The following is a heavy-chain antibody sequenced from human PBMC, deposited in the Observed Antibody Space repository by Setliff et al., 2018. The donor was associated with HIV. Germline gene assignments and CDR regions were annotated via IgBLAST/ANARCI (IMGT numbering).Heavy chain of an antibody. CDR3: ARSPRIGVAGEFEY. J-gene: IGHJ4*02. CDR2: IYTSGST. D-gene: IGHD6-19*01. CDR1: GGSIRSYY. V-gene: IGHV4-4*09. Sequence: SETLSLTCSVTGGSIRSYYWSWIRQPPGKGLEWIGYIYTSGSTNYNPSLKSRVTISIDTSRNQFSLKVNSVTAADTAVYYCARSPRIGVAGEFEYWGQGTLVTVSS.